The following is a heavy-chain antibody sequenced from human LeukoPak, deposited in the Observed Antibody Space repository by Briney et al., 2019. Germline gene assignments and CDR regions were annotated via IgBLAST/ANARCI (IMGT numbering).Heavy chain of an antibody. J-gene: IGHJ4*02. D-gene: IGHD6-6*01. V-gene: IGHV3-30-3*01. CDR2: MSYDGNNK. CDR1: GFTFSSYA. CDR3: ARDIESVRSSPGYYFDY. Sequence: GGSLRLSCAASGFTFSSYAMHWVRQAPDKGLEWVAVMSYDGNNKYYADSVKGRFTISRDNSKNTLYLQMNSLRAEDSAVYYCARDIESVRSSPGYYFDYWGQGTLVTVSS.